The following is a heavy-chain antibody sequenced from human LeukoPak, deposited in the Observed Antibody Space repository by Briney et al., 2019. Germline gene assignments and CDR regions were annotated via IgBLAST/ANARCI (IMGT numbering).Heavy chain of an antibody. CDR1: GYTFTSYG. Sequence: ASVKVSCKASGYTFTSYGISWVRQAPGQGLEWMGWISAYNGNTNYAQKLQGRVTMTTDTSTSTAYMELRSQRSDDTAVYYCARHHCSGGSCYPDYYYGMDVWGQGTTVTVSS. CDR3: ARHHCSGGSCYPDYYYGMDV. J-gene: IGHJ6*02. CDR2: ISAYNGNT. D-gene: IGHD2-15*01. V-gene: IGHV1-18*01.